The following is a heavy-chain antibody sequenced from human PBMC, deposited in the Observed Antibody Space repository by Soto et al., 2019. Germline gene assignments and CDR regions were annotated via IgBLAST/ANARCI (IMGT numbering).Heavy chain of an antibody. Sequence: VGSLRLSCAASGFPFSHYWMHWVRQTPGKGLVWVSRINPAGTITNYADSVEGRFTISRDNADSALFLQMNSLSAEDTAIYYCTSDTFGLRDTWGQGTLVTVSS. CDR2: INPAGTIT. CDR1: GFPFSHYW. V-gene: IGHV3-74*01. CDR3: TSDTFGLRDT. D-gene: IGHD3-16*01. J-gene: IGHJ5*02.